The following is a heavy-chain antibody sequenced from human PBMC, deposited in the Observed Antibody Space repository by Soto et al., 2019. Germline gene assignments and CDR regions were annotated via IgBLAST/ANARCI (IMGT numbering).Heavy chain of an antibody. Sequence: SGFTFGDYAMSWFRQAPGKGLEWVGFIRSNTFGGASIYAASVKGRFSISRDDSKDIDYLQMNSLKIEDTSVYYCTKDRDILTGYYSPKSFDYWGQGT. V-gene: IGHV3-49*03. D-gene: IGHD3-9*01. CDR1: GFTFGDYA. CDR3: TKDRDILTGYYSPKSFDY. CDR2: IRSNTFGGAS. J-gene: IGHJ4*02.